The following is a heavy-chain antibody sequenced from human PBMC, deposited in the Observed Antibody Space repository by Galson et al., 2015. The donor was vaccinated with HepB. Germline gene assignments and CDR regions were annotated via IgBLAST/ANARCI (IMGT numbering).Heavy chain of an antibody. Sequence: SLRLSCAASGFTFSNYWMSWVRQAPGKGLEWVANIKKDGSEKYYVDSVKGRFTISRDNAKNTLYLQMNSLRAEDTAVYYCARGRAHYYDAFDIWGQGTMVTVSS. CDR1: GFTFSNYW. V-gene: IGHV3-7*01. J-gene: IGHJ3*02. CDR2: IKKDGSEK. D-gene: IGHD3-10*01. CDR3: ARGRAHYYDAFDI.